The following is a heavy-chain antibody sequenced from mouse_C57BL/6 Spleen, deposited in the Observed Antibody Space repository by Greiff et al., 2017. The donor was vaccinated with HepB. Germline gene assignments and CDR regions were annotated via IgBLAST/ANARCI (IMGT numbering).Heavy chain of an antibody. Sequence: EVQLQQSGAELVRPGASVKLSCTASGFNIKDDYMHWVKQRPEQGLEWIGWIDPENGDTEYASKFQGKATITADTSSNTAYLQLSSLTSEDTAVYYCTTRYYGSSGLDVWGTGTTVTVSS. CDR3: TTRYYGSSGLDV. V-gene: IGHV14-4*01. CDR2: IDPENGDT. J-gene: IGHJ1*03. CDR1: GFNIKDDY. D-gene: IGHD1-1*01.